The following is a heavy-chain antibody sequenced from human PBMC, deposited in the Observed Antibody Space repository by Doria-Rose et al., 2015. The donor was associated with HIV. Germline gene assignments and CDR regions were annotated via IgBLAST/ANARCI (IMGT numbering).Heavy chain of an antibody. Sequence: QVTLKESGPVLVKPTETLTLTCTVSGVSLSSPGMGVSWIRQPPGKALEWLANMFSDDERSYKTSLKSRLTISRCNSNSQVVLTMTDMDPVDTATYYCARIKSSRCYHKYYFDFWGQGTLVIVSA. CDR3: ARIKSSRCYHKYYFDF. V-gene: IGHV2-26*01. CDR2: MFSDDER. CDR1: GVSLSSPGMG. D-gene: IGHD6-13*01. J-gene: IGHJ4*02.